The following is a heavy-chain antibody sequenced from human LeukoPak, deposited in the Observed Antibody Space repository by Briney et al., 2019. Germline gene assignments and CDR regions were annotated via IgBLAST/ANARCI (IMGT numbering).Heavy chain of an antibody. CDR2: MNPNSGST. CDR1: GYTFTSYD. J-gene: IGHJ5*02. D-gene: IGHD2-15*01. CDR3: ARVMKLRYCSGGSCYRVNWFDP. V-gene: IGHV1-8*01. Sequence: ASVKVSCKASGYTFTSYDINWVRQATGQGLEWMGWMNPNSGSTGYAQKFQGRVTMTRNTSISTAYMELSSLRSEDTAVYYCARVMKLRYCSGGSCYRVNWFDPWGQGTLVTVSS.